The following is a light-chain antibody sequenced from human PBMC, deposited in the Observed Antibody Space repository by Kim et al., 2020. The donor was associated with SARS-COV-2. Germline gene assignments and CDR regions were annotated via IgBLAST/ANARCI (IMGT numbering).Light chain of an antibody. CDR2: DAS. V-gene: IGKV1-13*02. Sequence: AIQLTQSPSSLSASVGDRVTITCRASQGISSALAWYQQKPGKAPKLLIYDASSLERGVPSRFSGSGSGTDFTLTISSLQPEDFATYYCQQFNSYPPLTFGGGTKVDIK. CDR1: QGISSA. J-gene: IGKJ4*01. CDR3: QQFNSYPPLT.